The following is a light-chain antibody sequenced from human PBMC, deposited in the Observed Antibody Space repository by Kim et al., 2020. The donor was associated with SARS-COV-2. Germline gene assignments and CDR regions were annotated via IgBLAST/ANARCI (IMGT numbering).Light chain of an antibody. J-gene: IGLJ1*01. CDR3: QSYDNSLSGYV. CDR1: SSNLGAGYE. V-gene: IGLV1-40*01. Sequence: QTVTISCTGSSSNLGAGYEVHWYQQLPGTAPKLLIYGNSNRPSGVPDRFSGSKSGTSASLAITGLQAEDEADYYCQSYDNSLSGYVFGTGTKVTVL. CDR2: GNS.